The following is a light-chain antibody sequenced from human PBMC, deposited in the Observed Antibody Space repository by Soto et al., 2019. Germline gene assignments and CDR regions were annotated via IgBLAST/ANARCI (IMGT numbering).Light chain of an antibody. Sequence: EIVLTQSPGTLSLSPGERATLSCRASQSVSSSYLAWYQQKPGQAPRLLIYGASSRATGIPDRFSGSGSGTAFTLTISRLAPEDFAVYYCQQYGSSPMYTFGQGTKLEIK. V-gene: IGKV3-20*01. CDR1: QSVSSSY. CDR2: GAS. CDR3: QQYGSSPMYT. J-gene: IGKJ2*01.